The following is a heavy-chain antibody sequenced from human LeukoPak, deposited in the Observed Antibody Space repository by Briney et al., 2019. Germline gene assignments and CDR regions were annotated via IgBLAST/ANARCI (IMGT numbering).Heavy chain of an antibody. CDR3: ARLWIEKVQLEQTTVYYFDY. J-gene: IGHJ4*02. V-gene: IGHV5-51*01. Sequence: PGESLKISCKGSGYSFTSYWIGWVRQMPGKGLEWMGIIYPGDSDTRYSPSFQGQVTISADKSISTAYLQWSSLKASDTAMYYCARLWIEKVQLEQTTVYYFDYWGQGTLVTVSS. CDR2: IYPGDSDT. CDR1: GYSFTSYW. D-gene: IGHD1-1*01.